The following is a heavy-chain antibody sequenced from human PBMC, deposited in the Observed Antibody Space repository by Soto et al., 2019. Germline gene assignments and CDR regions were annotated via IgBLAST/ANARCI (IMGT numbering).Heavy chain of an antibody. CDR1: GYIFIKYG. CDR2: ISPYNSNT. CDR3: ERIGGDCNKGVCYDY. Sequence: ASVKVSCKASGYIFIKYGISWMRQAPGQGLEWMGWISPYNSNTHYAQNLLGRVTVTRDTSTSTAYMELRSLRSDDTAVYYCERIGGDCNKGVCYDYWGQGILVTVSS. J-gene: IGHJ4*02. V-gene: IGHV1-18*01. D-gene: IGHD2-8*01.